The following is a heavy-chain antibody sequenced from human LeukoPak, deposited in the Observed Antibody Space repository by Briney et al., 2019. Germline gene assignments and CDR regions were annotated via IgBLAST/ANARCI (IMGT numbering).Heavy chain of an antibody. CDR2: INSDGSST. D-gene: IGHD3-22*01. CDR1: GFTFSSYW. CDR3: ARQGNYYDSSGYYGMDV. V-gene: IGHV3-74*01. J-gene: IGHJ6*02. Sequence: GGSLRLSCAASGFTFSSYWMHWVRQAPGKGLVWVSRINSDGSSTSYADSVKGRFTISRDNAKSTLYLQMNSLRAEDTAVYYCARQGNYYDSSGYYGMDVWGQGTTVTVSS.